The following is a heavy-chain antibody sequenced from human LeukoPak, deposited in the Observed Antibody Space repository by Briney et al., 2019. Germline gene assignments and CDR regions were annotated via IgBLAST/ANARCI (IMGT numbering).Heavy chain of an antibody. CDR2: IYGNTDK. V-gene: IGHV2-5*01. J-gene: IGHJ5*02. CDR1: GFSLHTSGVD. D-gene: IGHD1-1*01. Sequence: SGPTLFNPTQPLTLTCTFSGFSLHTSGVDGGWIRQPPVKALEWLTLIYGNTDKRYSPSLKSRLTITKDTSKNQVVLTITNMDPVDTATYYCAHRRRTGLEHWFDRWGQGTLVTVSS. CDR3: AHRRRTGLEHWFDR.